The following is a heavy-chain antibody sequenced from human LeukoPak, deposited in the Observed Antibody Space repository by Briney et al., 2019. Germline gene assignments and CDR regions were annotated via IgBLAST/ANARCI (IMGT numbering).Heavy chain of an antibody. Sequence: GGSLRLSCAVSGFPFITYNMNWVRQAPGKGLEWVSYIDSSSSTIYYADSVKGRFTVSRDNVKNSLDLQMNSLRADDTAVYYCVRDRGISFYFDYWGQGTLVTVSS. CDR1: GFPFITYN. V-gene: IGHV3-48*01. D-gene: IGHD3-16*02. CDR2: IDSSSSTI. J-gene: IGHJ4*02. CDR3: VRDRGISFYFDY.